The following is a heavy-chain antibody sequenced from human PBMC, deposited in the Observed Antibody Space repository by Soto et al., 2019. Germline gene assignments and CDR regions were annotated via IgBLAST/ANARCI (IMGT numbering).Heavy chain of an antibody. CDR3: AIIEPPTVIPLDDAFDI. CDR2: INPSVGST. Sequence: VKVSCKASGYTFTTYYMHWVRQAPGQGLEWMGIINPSVGSTTYAQKFQGRVTMTRDASTSTVYMELSSLRSEDTAVYYCAIIEPPTVIPLDDAFDIWGQGTMVTVSS. V-gene: IGHV1-46*01. J-gene: IGHJ3*02. D-gene: IGHD4-4*01. CDR1: GYTFTTYY.